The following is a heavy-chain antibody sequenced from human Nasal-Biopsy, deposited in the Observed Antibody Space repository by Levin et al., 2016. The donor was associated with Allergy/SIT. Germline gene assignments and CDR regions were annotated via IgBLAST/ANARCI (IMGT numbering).Heavy chain of an antibody. CDR1: GYTFTGYW. V-gene: IGHV5-51*01. Sequence: GESLKISCKASGYTFTGYWLAWVRQMPGKDLEWMGIIYPGDSETRYSPSFQGQVTISADKSINTAYLQWTSLKASDTAMYYCARGVRPQGTGTTSVPPPNHAMDVWGQGTTVTVSS. CDR3: ARGVRPQGTGTTSVPPPNHAMDV. D-gene: IGHD1-1*01. J-gene: IGHJ6*02. CDR2: IYPGDSET.